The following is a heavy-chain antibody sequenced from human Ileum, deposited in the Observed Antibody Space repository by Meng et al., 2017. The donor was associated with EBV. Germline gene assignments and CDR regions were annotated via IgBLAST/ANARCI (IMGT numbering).Heavy chain of an antibody. J-gene: IGHJ4*02. CDR2: SNYAGST. CDR1: GGSFSGYY. CDR3: ARVMRRVNYNSGWYAKF. Sequence: VQRQQWGAGLVKSSETLSLKCAVYGGSFSGYYWTWIRQAPGRGLEWIGESNYAGSTNYNPSLKSRVTISVDTSKKQFSLNLTSVTAADTAVYYCARVMRRVNYNSGWYAKFWGQGNLVTVSS. V-gene: IGHV4-34*01. D-gene: IGHD6-19*01.